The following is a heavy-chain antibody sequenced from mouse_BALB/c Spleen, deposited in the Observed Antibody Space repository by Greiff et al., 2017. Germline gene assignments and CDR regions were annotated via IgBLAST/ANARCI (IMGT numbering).Heavy chain of an antibody. CDR3: TAGFDY. CDR2: IRLKSDNYAT. J-gene: IGHJ2*01. Sequence: EVQLVESGGGLVQPGGSMKLSCVASGFTFSSYWMSWVRQSPEKGLEWVAEIRLKSDNYATHYAESVKGKFTISRDDSKSRLYLQMNSLRAEDTGIYYCTAGFDYWGQGTTLTVSS. V-gene: IGHV6-6*02. CDR1: GFTFSSYW.